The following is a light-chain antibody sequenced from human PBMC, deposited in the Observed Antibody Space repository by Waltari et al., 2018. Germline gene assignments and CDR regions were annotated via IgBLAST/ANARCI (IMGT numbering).Light chain of an antibody. CDR3: NSYTGSSSWV. Sequence: QSALTQPASVSGSPGQSITISCYGTSSDIGFYNYVSWYQHHPGKAPKLMIYDVSQRPSGVSDRFSGSKSGNTASLTISGLQAEDEGDYYCNSYTGSSSWVFGGGTKVTVL. CDR1: SSDIGFYNY. J-gene: IGLJ3*02. CDR2: DVS. V-gene: IGLV2-14*03.